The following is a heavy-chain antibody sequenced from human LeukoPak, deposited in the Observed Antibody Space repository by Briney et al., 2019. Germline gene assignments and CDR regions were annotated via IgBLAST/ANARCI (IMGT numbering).Heavy chain of an antibody. J-gene: IGHJ5*02. CDR3: AREETGIVGATTSWFDP. CDR2: INPNSGGT. D-gene: IGHD1-26*01. Sequence: ASVKVSCKASGYTFTGYYMHWVRQAPGQGLEWMGWINPNSGGTNYAKKFQGRVTMTRDTSISTAYMELSRLRSDDTAVYYCAREETGIVGATTSWFDPWGQGTLVTVSS. CDR1: GYTFTGYY. V-gene: IGHV1-2*02.